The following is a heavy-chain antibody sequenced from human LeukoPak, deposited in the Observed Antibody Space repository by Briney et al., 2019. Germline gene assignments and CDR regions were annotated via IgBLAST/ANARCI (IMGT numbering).Heavy chain of an antibody. Sequence: SETLSLTCTVSGGSISSGSYYWSWIRQPAGKGLEWIGRIYTSGSTNYNPSLKSRVTISVDTSKNQFSLKLSSVTAADTAVYYCARRERAATRKGGYYMDVWGKGTTVTISS. CDR1: GGSISSGSYY. V-gene: IGHV4-61*02. CDR3: ARRERAATRKGGYYMDV. J-gene: IGHJ6*03. D-gene: IGHD1-1*01. CDR2: IYTSGST.